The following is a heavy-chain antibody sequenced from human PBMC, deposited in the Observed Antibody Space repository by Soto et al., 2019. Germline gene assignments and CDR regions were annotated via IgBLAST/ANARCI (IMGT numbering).Heavy chain of an antibody. CDR3: ATRPSDVFYIGVFDW. Sequence: GGSLRLSCTVSGLSFSQHWMTWVRQAPGKGLEWVANIRKDGSETHYVDSVQGRFTISRDNAKNQLYLQMNNLRADDTATYYCATRPSDVFYIGVFDWWCQGTLVTVSS. CDR1: GLSFSQHW. D-gene: IGHD3-10*01. J-gene: IGHJ4*02. CDR2: IRKDGSET. V-gene: IGHV3-7*03.